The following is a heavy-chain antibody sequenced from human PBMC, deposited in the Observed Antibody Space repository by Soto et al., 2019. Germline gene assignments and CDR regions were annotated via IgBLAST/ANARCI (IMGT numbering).Heavy chain of an antibody. CDR3: AKDHQYYGSGTYDYYYGMDV. Sequence: GGSLRLSCAASGFIFENFGMSWVRQAPGKGLEWISSISGSGFKKYYADSVKGRFTISRDNPKKMLYLQMNSLRAEDTAVYYCAKDHQYYGSGTYDYYYGMDVWGQGTTVTVSS. V-gene: IGHV3-23*01. D-gene: IGHD3-10*01. J-gene: IGHJ6*02. CDR2: ISGSGFKK. CDR1: GFIFENFG.